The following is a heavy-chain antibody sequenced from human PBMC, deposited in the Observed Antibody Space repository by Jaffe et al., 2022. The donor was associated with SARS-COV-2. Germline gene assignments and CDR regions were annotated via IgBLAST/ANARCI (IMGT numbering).Heavy chain of an antibody. CDR1: GGSISSYY. J-gene: IGHJ3*02. D-gene: IGHD6-13*01. Sequence: QVQLQESGPGLVKPSETLSLTCTVSGGSISSYYWSWIRQPPGKGLEWIGYIYYSGSTNYNPSLKSRVTISVDTSKNQFSLKLSSVTAADTAVYYCARNGGADSSSWYPIDAFDIWGQGTMVTVSS. CDR3: ARNGGADSSSWYPIDAFDI. CDR2: IYYSGST. V-gene: IGHV4-59*08.